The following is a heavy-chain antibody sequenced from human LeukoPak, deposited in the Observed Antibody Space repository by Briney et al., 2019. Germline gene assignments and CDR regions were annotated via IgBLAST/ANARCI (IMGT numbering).Heavy chain of an antibody. CDR3: ARGYQQTFDY. D-gene: IGHD6-13*01. CDR1: GFTVSSNY. V-gene: IGHV3-66*01. J-gene: IGHJ4*02. Sequence: GGSLRLSCAASGFTVSSNYMNWVRRAPGKGLEWVSVIYSGGSTYYADSVKGRFTISRDSSKNTLYLQMNSLRAEDTAVYYCARGYQQTFDYWGQGTLVTVSS. CDR2: IYSGGST.